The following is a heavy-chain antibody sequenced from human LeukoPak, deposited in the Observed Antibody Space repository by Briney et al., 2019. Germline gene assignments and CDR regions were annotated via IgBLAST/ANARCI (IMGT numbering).Heavy chain of an antibody. Sequence: PGGSLRLSCAASGFTFSSYAMHWVRQAPGKGLEWVAVISYDGGNKYYADSVKGRFTISRDNSKNTLYLQMNSLRAEDTAVYYCARDLIVGATTLSAGAEYFQHWGQGTLVTVSS. CDR2: ISYDGGNK. J-gene: IGHJ1*01. CDR1: GFTFSSYA. V-gene: IGHV3-30-3*01. CDR3: ARDLIVGATTLSAGAEYFQH. D-gene: IGHD1-26*01.